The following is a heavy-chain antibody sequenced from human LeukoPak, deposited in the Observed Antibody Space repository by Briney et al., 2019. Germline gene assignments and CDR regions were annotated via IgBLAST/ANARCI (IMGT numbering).Heavy chain of an antibody. V-gene: IGHV3-7*01. CDR2: IKQDGSAK. J-gene: IGHJ4*02. CDR1: GFSFSSSW. Sequence: GGSLRLSCAASGFSFSSSWMSWVRQAPGKGLEWLANIKQDGSAKNYVDSVRGRFTISRDNAENSLYLQMNSLRVEDTAVCYCVRGGWAVDYWGQGTLVTVSS. D-gene: IGHD6-19*01. CDR3: VRGGWAVDY.